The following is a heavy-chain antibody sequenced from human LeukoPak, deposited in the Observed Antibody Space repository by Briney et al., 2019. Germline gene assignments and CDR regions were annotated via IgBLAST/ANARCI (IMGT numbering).Heavy chain of an antibody. D-gene: IGHD2-2*01. CDR1: GDSISSGSYY. CDR3: ARGTAAMGYYYYYMDV. J-gene: IGHJ6*03. Sequence: SETLSLTCAVSGDSISSGSYYWSWIRQPAGKGLEWIGRTYTSGITNYNPSLKSRVTISVDTSTNQFSLKLSSVTAADTAVYYCARGTAAMGYYYYYMDVWGKGTTVTVSS. V-gene: IGHV4-61*02. CDR2: TYTSGIT.